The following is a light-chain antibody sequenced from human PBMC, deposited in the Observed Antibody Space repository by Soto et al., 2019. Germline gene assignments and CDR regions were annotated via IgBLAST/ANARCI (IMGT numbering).Light chain of an antibody. J-gene: IGKJ3*01. V-gene: IGKV3-15*01. CDR3: HQYYSPPFA. CDR1: QSIGSN. CDR2: GAS. Sequence: EIVMTQSPGTLSVSPGERATLSCRASQSIGSNLAWYQQKPGQAPRLLIYGASTRASGIPARFSGSGSGAEFTLSISNLQAEDVAVYYCHQYYSPPFAFGPGTKVHL.